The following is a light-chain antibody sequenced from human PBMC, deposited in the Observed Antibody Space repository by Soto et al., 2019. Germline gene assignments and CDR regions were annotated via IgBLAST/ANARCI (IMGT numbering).Light chain of an antibody. J-gene: IGLJ2*01. V-gene: IGLV2-14*01. CDR3: SSYTSSSTGVV. CDR2: DVS. CDR1: SSDVGGYNY. Sequence: QSALTQPASVSGSPGQSITISCTGTSSDVGGYNYVSWYQQHPGKAPKLMIYDVSNRPSGVSNRFSGSKSGNTASLTISGLQADDEDDYYCSSYTSSSTGVVFGGGTKLTVL.